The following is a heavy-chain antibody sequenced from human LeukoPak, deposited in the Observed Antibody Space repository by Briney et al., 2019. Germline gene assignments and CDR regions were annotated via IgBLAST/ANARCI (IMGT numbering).Heavy chain of an antibody. CDR3: AKDAQRGFDYSNSLES. D-gene: IGHD4-11*01. V-gene: IGHV3-33*06. CDR1: GFTYSHYG. CDR2: IWSDGTQK. Sequence: GGSLRLSCAASGFTYSHYGMHWVRQAPGKGLEWVAVIWSDGTQKYYGDAVKGRFTISRDNSMKTLFLQMNSLRGDDTAVYYCAKDAQRGFDYSNSLESWGQGTLVTVSS. J-gene: IGHJ5*01.